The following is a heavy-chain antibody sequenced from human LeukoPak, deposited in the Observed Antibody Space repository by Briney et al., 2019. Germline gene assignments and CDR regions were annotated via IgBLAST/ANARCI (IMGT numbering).Heavy chain of an antibody. CDR3: AKGSAYYNFYYMVV. CDR1: GFRFSSYA. Sequence: GGSLTLSCTASGFRFSSYAMSWVRQAPGKGLEWVSTISGSGDSTYYADSVKGRFTISRDNAKNTLDLQMNSLTAEDTAVYYCAKGSAYYNFYYMVVCGKGTTVTVSS. V-gene: IGHV3-23*01. CDR2: ISGSGDST. J-gene: IGHJ6*03.